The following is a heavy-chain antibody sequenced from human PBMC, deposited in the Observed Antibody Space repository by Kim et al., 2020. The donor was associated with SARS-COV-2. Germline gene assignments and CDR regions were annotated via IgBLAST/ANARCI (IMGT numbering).Heavy chain of an antibody. V-gene: IGHV3-43D*03. CDR3: AKDIMRLAQKYDWYFDL. CDR2: ISWDGGST. CDR1: GFTFDDYA. Sequence: GGSLRLSCAASGFTFDDYAMHWVRQAPGKGLEWVSLISWDGGSTYYADSVKGRFTISRDNSKNSLYLQMNSLRAEDTALYYCAKDIMRLAQKYDWYFDLWGRGTLVTVSS. D-gene: IGHD6-19*01. J-gene: IGHJ2*01.